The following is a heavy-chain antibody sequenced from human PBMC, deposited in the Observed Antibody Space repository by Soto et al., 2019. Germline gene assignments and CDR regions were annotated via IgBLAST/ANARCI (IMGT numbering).Heavy chain of an antibody. CDR1: GFTFSTYA. Sequence: GGSLRLSCAASGFTFSTYAMSWVRQAPGKGLEWVSAISNSGGSTYYADSVKGRFTISRDNSKNTLYLQMNSLRTEDTAVYYCVKMAGQRYSYGRGACLDYWGQGTLVTVSS. CDR3: VKMAGQRYSYGRGACLDY. D-gene: IGHD5-18*01. J-gene: IGHJ4*02. CDR2: ISNSGGST. V-gene: IGHV3-23*01.